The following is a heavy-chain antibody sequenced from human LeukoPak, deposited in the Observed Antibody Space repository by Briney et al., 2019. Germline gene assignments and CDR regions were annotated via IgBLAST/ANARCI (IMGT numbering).Heavy chain of an antibody. D-gene: IGHD3-22*01. Sequence: KSGGSLRLSCAASGFTFSSYSMNWVRQAPGKGLEWVSSISSSSSYIYYADSGKGRFTISRDNAKNSLYLQMNSLRAEDTAVYYCARRTGDSSGYTFPDYWGQGTLVTVSS. V-gene: IGHV3-21*01. J-gene: IGHJ4*02. CDR2: ISSSSSYI. CDR3: ARRTGDSSGYTFPDY. CDR1: GFTFSSYS.